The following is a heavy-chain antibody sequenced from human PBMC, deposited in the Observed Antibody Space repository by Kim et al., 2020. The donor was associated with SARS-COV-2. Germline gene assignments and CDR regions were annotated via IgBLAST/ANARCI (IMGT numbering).Heavy chain of an antibody. V-gene: IGHV4-30-2*04. CDR3: ATHYYGSGTPGSFDY. Sequence: PSLKSRVTILVDMSKNQFSLKLSSVTAADTAVYYCATHYYGSGTPGSFDYWGQGTLVTVSS. D-gene: IGHD3-10*01. J-gene: IGHJ4*02.